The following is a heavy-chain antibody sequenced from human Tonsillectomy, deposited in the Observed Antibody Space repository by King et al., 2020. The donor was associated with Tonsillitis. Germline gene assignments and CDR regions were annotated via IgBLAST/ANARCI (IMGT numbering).Heavy chain of an antibody. CDR3: AQSVADYYDSSGYYSFDY. D-gene: IGHD3-22*01. J-gene: IGHJ4*02. CDR1: GFSLSTSGVG. Sequence: ITLKESGPTLVKPTQTLTLTCTFSGFSLSTSGVGVGWIRQPPGKALEWLALIYWNDDKRYSPSLKSRLTITKDTSKNQVVLTMTNMDPVDTATYYCAQSVADYYDSSGYYSFDYWGQGTLLTVSS. V-gene: IGHV2-5*01. CDR2: IYWNDDK.